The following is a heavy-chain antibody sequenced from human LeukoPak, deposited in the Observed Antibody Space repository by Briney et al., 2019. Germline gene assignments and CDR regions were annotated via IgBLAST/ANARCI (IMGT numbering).Heavy chain of an antibody. Sequence: SETLSLTCTVSGGSISGSYWSWIRQPPGKGLEWIGYIYYSGSTNYNPSLKSRVTISVDTSKNQFSLKVRSVTAADTAVYYCARFKSGPGCSSASCTDFDYWGQGALVTVSS. CDR1: GGSISGSY. D-gene: IGHD2-2*01. V-gene: IGHV4-59*08. CDR2: IYYSGST. CDR3: ARFKSGPGCSSASCTDFDY. J-gene: IGHJ4*02.